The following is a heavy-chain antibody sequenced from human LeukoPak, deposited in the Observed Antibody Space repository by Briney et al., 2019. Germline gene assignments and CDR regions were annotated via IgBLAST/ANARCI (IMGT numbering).Heavy chain of an antibody. D-gene: IGHD6-13*01. CDR1: GGSISSYY. CDR2: IYYSGST. J-gene: IGHJ4*02. CDR3: ARGRAAGYFDY. Sequence: KPSETLSLTCTVSGGSISSYYWSWIPQPPGKGLEWIGYIYYSGSTNYNPSLKSRVTISVDTSKTQFSLKLSSVTAADTAVYYCARGRAAGYFDYWGQETLVTASS. V-gene: IGHV4-59*01.